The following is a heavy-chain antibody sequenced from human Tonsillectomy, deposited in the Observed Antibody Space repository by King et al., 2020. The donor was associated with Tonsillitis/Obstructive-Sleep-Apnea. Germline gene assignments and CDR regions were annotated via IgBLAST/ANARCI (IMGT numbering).Heavy chain of an antibody. V-gene: IGHV1-2*04. J-gene: IGHJ4*02. Sequence: LQLVQSGAELKKPGASVKGSCKASGYTFTGYYMHWGRQAPGQGLEWMGWSNPNSGGTNYAQKFQGWVTMTRDTSISTAYMELSRLRSDDTAVYYCARGYCSSTSCVSQFDYWGQGTLVTVSS. CDR1: GYTFTGYY. CDR3: ARGYCSSTSCVSQFDY. D-gene: IGHD2-2*01. CDR2: SNPNSGGT.